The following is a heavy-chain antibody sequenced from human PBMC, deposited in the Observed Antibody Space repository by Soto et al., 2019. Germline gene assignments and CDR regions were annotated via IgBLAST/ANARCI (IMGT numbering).Heavy chain of an antibody. J-gene: IGHJ6*02. CDR1: GYTFTSYA. CDR2: INAGNGNT. D-gene: IGHD6-13*01. V-gene: IGHV1-3*01. Sequence: ASVKVSCKASGYTFTSYAMHWVRQAPGQRLEWMGWINAGNGNTKYSQKFQGRVTITRDTSAGTAYMELSSLRSEDTAVYYCARDPGGGSSWYTSYYYYGMDVWGQGTTVTVSS. CDR3: ARDPGGGSSWYTSYYYYGMDV.